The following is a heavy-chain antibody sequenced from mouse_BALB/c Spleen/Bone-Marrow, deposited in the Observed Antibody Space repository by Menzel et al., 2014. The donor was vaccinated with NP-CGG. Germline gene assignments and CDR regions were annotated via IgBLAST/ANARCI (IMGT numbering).Heavy chain of an antibody. CDR1: GFTFSSYG. CDR3: ARDGLDY. Sequence: EVKLVDSGGDLVKPGGSLKLSCAASGFTFSSYGMSWVRQTPDKRLEWVATISSGGSYTYYPDSVKGRFTISRDNAKNTLYLQMSSLKSEDTAMYYCARDGLDYWGQGTTLTVSS. D-gene: IGHD3-1*01. J-gene: IGHJ2*01. CDR2: ISSGGSYT. V-gene: IGHV5-6*01.